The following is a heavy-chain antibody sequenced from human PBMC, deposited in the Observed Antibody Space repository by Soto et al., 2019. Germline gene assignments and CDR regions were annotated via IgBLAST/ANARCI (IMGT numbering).Heavy chain of an antibody. CDR3: VKVVVTAMDSGY. CDR1: GFTVSSYA. D-gene: IGHD2-21*02. CDR2: VSYDGSNK. Sequence: GSLRLACAASGFTVSSYAMHWVRQAPGKGLQWVAVVSYDGSNKYYADSVKGRFTISRDNSKNTLYLQMNSLRAEDTAVYYCVKVVVTAMDSGYWGQGTLVTVSS. V-gene: IGHV3-30*04. J-gene: IGHJ4*02.